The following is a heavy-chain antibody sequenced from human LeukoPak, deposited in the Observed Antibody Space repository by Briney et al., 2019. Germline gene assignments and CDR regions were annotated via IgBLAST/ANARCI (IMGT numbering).Heavy chain of an antibody. CDR3: ARSITMTY. V-gene: IGHV3-48*02. CDR2: ISSSSTTI. CDR1: GFTFSDYN. D-gene: IGHD3-22*01. Sequence: GGSLRLSCVASGFTFSDYNMNWVRQAPGKGLEWLSYISSSSTTIYYADSVKGRFTISRDNARNSVFLQMSSLRDEDTAVYYCARSITMTYWGQGTLVTVSS. J-gene: IGHJ4*02.